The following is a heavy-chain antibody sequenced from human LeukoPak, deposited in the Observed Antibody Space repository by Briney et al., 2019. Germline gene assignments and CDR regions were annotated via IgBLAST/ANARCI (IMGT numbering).Heavy chain of an antibody. D-gene: IGHD3-22*01. CDR1: GFTVSDFE. Sequence: GGSLRLSCAVSGFTVSDFEMNWVRQAPGKGLEWVSYISISGTTIYADPVRGRFTISRDNAKNSLYLQMNSLRAEDTAVYYCARGGSSGYNYDAFDIWGQGTMVTGSS. J-gene: IGHJ3*02. CDR2: ISISGTTI. CDR3: ARGGSSGYNYDAFDI. V-gene: IGHV3-48*03.